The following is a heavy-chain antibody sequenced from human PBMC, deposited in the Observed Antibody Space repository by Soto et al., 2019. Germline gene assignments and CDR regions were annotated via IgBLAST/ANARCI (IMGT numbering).Heavy chain of an antibody. CDR1: VGSISNYY. J-gene: IGHJ4*02. CDR2: IYYSGST. Sequence: SETLSLTCTVSVGSISNYYWSWIRQPPGKGLEWIGYIYYSGSTNYNPSLKSRVTISIDTSKTQFSLKLSSVNAADSAVYYCARSDETARPFSATDYYFDYWGQGTLVTVSS. D-gene: IGHD6-6*01. V-gene: IGHV4-59*01. CDR3: ARSDETARPFSATDYYFDY.